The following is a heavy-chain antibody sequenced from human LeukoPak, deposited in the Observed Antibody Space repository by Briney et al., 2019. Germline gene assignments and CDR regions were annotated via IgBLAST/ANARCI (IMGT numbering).Heavy chain of an antibody. D-gene: IGHD4-23*01. CDR3: AREGTVVIAGFDY. Sequence: PSETLSLTCAVYGGSFSGYYWSWIRQPPGKGLEWIGEINHSGSTNYNPSLKSRVTISVDTSKNQFSLKLSSVTAADTAVYYCAREGTVVIAGFDYWGQGTLVTVSS. CDR2: INHSGST. J-gene: IGHJ4*02. V-gene: IGHV4-34*01. CDR1: GGSFSGYY.